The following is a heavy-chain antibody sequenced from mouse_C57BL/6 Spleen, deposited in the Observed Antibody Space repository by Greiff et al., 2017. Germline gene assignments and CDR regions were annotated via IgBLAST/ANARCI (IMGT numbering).Heavy chain of an antibody. J-gene: IGHJ4*01. D-gene: IGHD2-3*01. CDR1: GYTFTNYW. CDR3: ARADGYYARDY. V-gene: IGHV1-63*01. Sequence: QVQLKESGAELVRPGTSVKMSCKASGYTFTNYWIGWAKQRPGHGLEWTGDIYPGGGYTNYNEKFKGKATLTADKSSSTAYMQFSSLTSEDSAIYYCARADGYYARDYWGQGTSVTVSS. CDR2: IYPGGGYT.